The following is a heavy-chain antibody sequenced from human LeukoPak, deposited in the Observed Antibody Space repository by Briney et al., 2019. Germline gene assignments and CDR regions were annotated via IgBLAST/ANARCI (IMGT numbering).Heavy chain of an antibody. J-gene: IGHJ6*03. V-gene: IGHV1-18*01. CDR1: GYTLTRYG. Sequence: ASVTVSCKACGYTLTRYGISWVRQAPGQRREWMGWISAYNGHTNYTQKLQGRVTMTTDTSTSTAYMELRSLRSDDTAVYFCVRDGHRLYDYYYYYMDVWGEGTTVTVSS. CDR3: VRDGHRLYDYYYYYMDV. D-gene: IGHD2-2*02. CDR2: ISAYNGHT.